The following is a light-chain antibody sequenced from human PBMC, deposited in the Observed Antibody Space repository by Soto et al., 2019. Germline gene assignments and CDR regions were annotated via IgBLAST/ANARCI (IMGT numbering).Light chain of an antibody. J-gene: IGKJ1*01. CDR3: QQYETYSPT. CDR2: DAS. V-gene: IGKV1-5*01. Sequence: DIQMTQSPSTLSASVGDRVTITCRASQSINNWLAWYQQKPGKAPKLMIYDASSLESGVPSRFSGRGSGTEFTLTISSLQPDDFATYYCQQYETYSPTFGQGTKVDIK. CDR1: QSINNW.